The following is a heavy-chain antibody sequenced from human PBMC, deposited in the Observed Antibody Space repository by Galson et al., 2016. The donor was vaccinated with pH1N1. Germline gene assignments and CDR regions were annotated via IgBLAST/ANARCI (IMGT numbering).Heavy chain of an antibody. D-gene: IGHD1-26*01. Sequence: SLRLSCAASGFTFVVFLLVWFRLVGGGGLGWVSLVCGGCGSLRCVVCGRGRLTISRDNARNSVYLQLTNLRAEDTAVYYCVRDLTRRGSLPGCYFDSWGQGTLVTVSS. CDR3: VRDLTRRGSLPGCYFDS. J-gene: IGHJ4*02. V-gene: IGHV3-11*04. CDR1: GFTFVVFL. CDR2: VCGGCGSL.